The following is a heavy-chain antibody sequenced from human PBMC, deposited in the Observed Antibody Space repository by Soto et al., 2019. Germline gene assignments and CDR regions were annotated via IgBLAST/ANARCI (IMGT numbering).Heavy chain of an antibody. CDR1: GGSISSGTYH. V-gene: IGHV4-30-4*01. CDR3: ARGRGSPGYFVY. Sequence: SETLSLTCTVSGGSISSGTYHWTWIRQHPGKGLEWIGYIYYSGSTYYSPSLKSRVTISVGTSKNQFSLRLSSVTAADTAVYYCARGRGSPGYFVYWGQGTLVTVSS. CDR2: IYYSGST. J-gene: IGHJ4*02. D-gene: IGHD2-2*03.